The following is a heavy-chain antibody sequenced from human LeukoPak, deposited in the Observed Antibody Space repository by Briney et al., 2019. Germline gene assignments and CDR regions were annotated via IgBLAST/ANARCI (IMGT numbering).Heavy chain of an antibody. J-gene: IGHJ2*01. CDR2: IRGSGGST. D-gene: IGHD7-27*01. CDR3: AKVNWGLWYFDL. CDR1: GFTFSSYD. V-gene: IGHV3-23*01. Sequence: PGGSLRLSCAASGFTFSSYDMSWVRQAPGKGLEWVSGIRGSGGSTYHADSVKGRFIISRDNSKNTLYPQMNSLRAEDTAVYYCAKVNWGLWYFDLWGRGTLVTVSS.